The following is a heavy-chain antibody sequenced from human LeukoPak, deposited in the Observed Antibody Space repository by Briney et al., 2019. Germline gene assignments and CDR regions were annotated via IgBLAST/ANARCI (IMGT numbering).Heavy chain of an antibody. J-gene: IGHJ6*03. CDR2: ISSSGSTI. V-gene: IGHV3-48*04. CDR1: GFTFSSYS. Sequence: GGSLRLSCAASGFTFSSYSMNWVRQAPGQGLEWVSYISSSGSTIYYADPVKGRFTNSRDNAKNSLYLQMNSLRAEDTAVYYCARDQWLQSDYYMDVWVKGTTVTVSS. CDR3: ARDQWLQSDYYMDV. D-gene: IGHD5-18*01.